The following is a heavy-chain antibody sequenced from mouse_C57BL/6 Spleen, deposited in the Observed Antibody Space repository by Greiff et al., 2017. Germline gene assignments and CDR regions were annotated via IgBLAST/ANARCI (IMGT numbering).Heavy chain of an antibody. J-gene: IGHJ2*01. CDR3: ARGGHGNPFHFDY. Sequence: EVKLVESGGGLVKPGGSLKLSCAASGFTFSSYAMSWVRQTPEQRLACVSTIRDGGSYTYYPDNVKGRFTISRDNATHNLYLQMSHLKSEDTAMYYCARGGHGNPFHFDYWGQSTTLTVSS. D-gene: IGHD3-1*01. V-gene: IGHV5-4*03. CDR1: GFTFSSYA. CDR2: IRDGGSYT.